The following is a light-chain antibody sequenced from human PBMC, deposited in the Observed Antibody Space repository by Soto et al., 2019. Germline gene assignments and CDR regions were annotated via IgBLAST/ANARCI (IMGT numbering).Light chain of an antibody. CDR3: AAWYGSLNGVA. Sequence: QSVLTQPPSASGTPGQRVTISCSGSSSNIGSNNVDWYQQLPGTAPKLLIYSNNQRPSGVPDRFSGSKSGTSASLAISGLQYEDEADYYCAAWYGSLNGVAFGGGTKLTVL. CDR1: SSNIGSNN. V-gene: IGLV1-44*01. CDR2: SNN. J-gene: IGLJ2*01.